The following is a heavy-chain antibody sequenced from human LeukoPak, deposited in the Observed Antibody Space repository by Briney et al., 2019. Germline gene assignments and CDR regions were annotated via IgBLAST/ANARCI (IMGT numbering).Heavy chain of an antibody. J-gene: IGHJ4*02. CDR3: ARALSGHYNFDY. CDR2: ISASGAST. V-gene: IGHV3-23*01. Sequence: GGTLRLSCVASGFTFSTCAMNWVRQGPGKGLEWVSTISASGASTWYADSVKGRFTISRDNSKNTLYLQMNSLRADVTAVYYCARALSGHYNFDYWGQGTLVTVSS. CDR1: GFTFSTCA. D-gene: IGHD3-3*01.